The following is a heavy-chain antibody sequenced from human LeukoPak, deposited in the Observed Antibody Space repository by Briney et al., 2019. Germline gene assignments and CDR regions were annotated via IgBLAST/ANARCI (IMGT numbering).Heavy chain of an antibody. J-gene: IGHJ4*02. CDR2: IYYSGTT. CDR3: ARGPYGSGSYY. D-gene: IGHD3-10*01. Sequence: LRLSCAASGFTFSSYGMSWVRQAPGKGLEWIGYIYYSGTTYYNPSLKSRVTISVDTSKNQFSLKLTSVTAADTAVYFCARGPYGSGSYYWGQGTLVTVSS. CDR1: GFTFSSYG. V-gene: IGHV4-30-4*08.